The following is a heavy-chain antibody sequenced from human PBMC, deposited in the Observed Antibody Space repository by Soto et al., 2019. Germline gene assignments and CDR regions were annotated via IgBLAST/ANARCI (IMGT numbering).Heavy chain of an antibody. CDR3: ARGIAAAGTWNYFDY. D-gene: IGHD6-13*01. CDR2: IIPILGIA. V-gene: IGHV1-69*02. Sequence: QVQLVQSGAEVKKPGSSVKVSCKASGGTFSSYTISWVRQAHGQGLEWMGRIIPILGIANYAQKFQGRVTITADKSTITAYMELSSLRSEDTAVYYCARGIAAAGTWNYFDYWGQGTLVTVSS. J-gene: IGHJ4*02. CDR1: GGTFSSYT.